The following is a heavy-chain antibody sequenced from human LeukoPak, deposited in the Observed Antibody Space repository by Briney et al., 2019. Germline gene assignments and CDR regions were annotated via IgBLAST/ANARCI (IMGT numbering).Heavy chain of an antibody. D-gene: IGHD4-17*01. Sequence: PGRSLRLSCAASGFTFSSYGMHWVRQAPGKGLEWVAVISYDGSNKYYADSVKGRFTISRDNAKNSLYLQMNSLRADDTAVYYCAREGVLRHNTFDIWGQGTMVTVSA. CDR1: GFTFSSYG. V-gene: IGHV3-30*03. CDR3: AREGVLRHNTFDI. CDR2: ISYDGSNK. J-gene: IGHJ3*02.